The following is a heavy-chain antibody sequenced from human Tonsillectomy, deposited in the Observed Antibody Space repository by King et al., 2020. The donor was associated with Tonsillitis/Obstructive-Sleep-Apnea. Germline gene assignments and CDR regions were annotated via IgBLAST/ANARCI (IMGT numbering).Heavy chain of an antibody. CDR2: ISSSSSYT. D-gene: IGHD6-13*01. J-gene: IGHJ4*02. Sequence: VQLVESGGALVKPGGSLRLSCAASGFTFSDYYMSWIRQAPEKGLEWVSYISSSSSYTNYEDSVKGRFTISRDNAKNSLYLKMNSLRAEDTAVYYCARGGASIAAVAYYFDYWGQGTLVTVSS. V-gene: IGHV3-11*05. CDR3: ARGGASIAAVAYYFDY. CDR1: GFTFSDYY.